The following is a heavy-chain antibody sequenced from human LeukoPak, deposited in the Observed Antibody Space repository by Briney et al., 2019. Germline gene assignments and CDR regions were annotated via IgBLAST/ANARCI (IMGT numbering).Heavy chain of an antibody. CDR3: ARDIAVAGNVQDY. V-gene: IGHV3-30-3*01. D-gene: IGHD6-19*01. J-gene: IGHJ4*02. Sequence: GRSLRLSCAASGFTFSSYAMHWVRQAPGKGLEWVAVISYDGSNKYYAGSVKGRFTISRDNSKNTLYLQMNSLRAEDTAVYYCARDIAVAGNVQDYWGQGTLVTVSS. CDR1: GFTFSSYA. CDR2: ISYDGSNK.